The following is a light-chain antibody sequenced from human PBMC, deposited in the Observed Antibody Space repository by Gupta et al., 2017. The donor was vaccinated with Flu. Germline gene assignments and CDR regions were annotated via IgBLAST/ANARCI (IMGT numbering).Light chain of an antibody. CDR3: AAGDDSLNGLSADGRRTGLWV. CDR1: SNTGSNG. J-gene: IGLJ3*02. Sequence: SNTGSNGGSWYEERPGTASRLLIYNEDQRPSGVDDRFAGSKAGTSASLAIGGLQSEDEADDYWAAGDDSLNGLSADGRRTGLWVFGGGTKLSVL. CDR2: NED. V-gene: IGLV1-44*01.